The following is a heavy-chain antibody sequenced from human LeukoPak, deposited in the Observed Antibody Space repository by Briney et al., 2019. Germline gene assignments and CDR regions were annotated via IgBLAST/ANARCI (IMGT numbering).Heavy chain of an antibody. V-gene: IGHV1-2*02. J-gene: IGHJ4*02. D-gene: IGHD1-26*01. CDR3: AKSPLKYSGSYLDY. Sequence: GASVKVSCKASGYTFTGYYMHWVRQAPGQGLEWMGWINPNSGGTKYAQKFQGRVTMTRDTSISTAYMELSRLRSDDTAVYYCAKSPLKYSGSYLDYWGQGTLVTVSS. CDR2: INPNSGGT. CDR1: GYTFTGYY.